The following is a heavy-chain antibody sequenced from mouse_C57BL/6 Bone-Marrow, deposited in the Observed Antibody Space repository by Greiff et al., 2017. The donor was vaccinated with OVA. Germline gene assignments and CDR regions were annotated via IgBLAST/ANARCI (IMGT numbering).Heavy chain of an antibody. Sequence: EVQLQQSGPELVKPGASVKISCKASGYSFTDYNMNWVKQSNGKSLEWIGVINPNYGTTSYNQKFKGKATLTVDQSTSTAYMQRNSLTSEDSAVYYCAREGFITTVRDWYFDVWGTGTTVTVSS. J-gene: IGHJ1*03. CDR1: GYSFTDYN. D-gene: IGHD1-1*01. V-gene: IGHV1-39*01. CDR3: AREGFITTVRDWYFDV. CDR2: INPNYGTT.